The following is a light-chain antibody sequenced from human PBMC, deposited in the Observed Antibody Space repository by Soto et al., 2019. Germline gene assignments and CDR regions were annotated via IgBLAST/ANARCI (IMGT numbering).Light chain of an antibody. J-gene: IGKJ2*01. Sequence: EIVMTQSPATLSVSPGERAALSCRASQSIRSNLAWYQQKPGQAPRLLIYGASTRATGIPARVSGSWSGTEFTLTITSLQSEDFAVYYCQQYNNWPRTFGQGTKLEI. CDR3: QQYNNWPRT. V-gene: IGKV3-15*01. CDR2: GAS. CDR1: QSIRSN.